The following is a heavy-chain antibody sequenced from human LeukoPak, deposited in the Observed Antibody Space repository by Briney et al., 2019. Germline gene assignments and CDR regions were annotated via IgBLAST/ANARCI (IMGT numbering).Heavy chain of an antibody. CDR2: IYYSGST. CDR3: ARDRVIVVVPAARGYMDV. CDR1: GGSISSGDYY. J-gene: IGHJ6*03. D-gene: IGHD2-2*01. V-gene: IGHV4-30-4*08. Sequence: PSETLSLTCIVSGGSISSGDYYWSWIRQPPGKGLEWIGYIYYSGSTYYNPSLKSRVTISVDTSKNQSSLKLSSVTAADTAVYYCARDRVIVVVPAARGYMDVWGKGTTVTVSS.